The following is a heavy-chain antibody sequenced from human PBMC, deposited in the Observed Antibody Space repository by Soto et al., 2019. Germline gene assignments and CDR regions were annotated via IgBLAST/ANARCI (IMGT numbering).Heavy chain of an antibody. J-gene: IGHJ3*02. V-gene: IGHV3-23*01. CDR1: GFTFSSYA. Sequence: PGGSLRLSCAASGFTFSSYAMSWVRQAPGKGLEWVSAISGSGGSTYYADSVKGRFTISRDNSKNTLYLQMNSLRAEDTAVYYCAKVRSEDGSSWKGYAFDIWGQGTMVTVSS. D-gene: IGHD6-13*01. CDR2: ISGSGGST. CDR3: AKVRSEDGSSWKGYAFDI.